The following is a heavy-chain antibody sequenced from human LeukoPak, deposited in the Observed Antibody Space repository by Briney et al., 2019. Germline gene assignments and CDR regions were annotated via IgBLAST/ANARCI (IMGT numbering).Heavy chain of an antibody. CDR2: INWNGGST. Sequence: GGSLRLSCAASGFTFDDYGMSWVRQAPGKGLEGVSGINWNGGSTGYSASVKGRFTISRDNAKNSLYLQMNSLRAEDTALYYCARVLSPTDSSGSFDYWGQGTLVTVSS. J-gene: IGHJ4*02. V-gene: IGHV3-20*04. CDR1: GFTFDDYG. D-gene: IGHD3-22*01. CDR3: ARVLSPTDSSGSFDY.